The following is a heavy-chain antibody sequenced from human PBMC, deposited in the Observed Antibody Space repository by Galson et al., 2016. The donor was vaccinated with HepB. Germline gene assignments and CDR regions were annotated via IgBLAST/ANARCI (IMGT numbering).Heavy chain of an antibody. Sequence: SLRLSCAASGFTFSSYAMSWVRQAPGKGLEWVSAISGSAGSTYYADSVKGRFTISRDNSKNTLYLQMNSLRAEDTALYYCAKEGVVVPAAMDWFDPWGQGTLVTGSS. CDR2: ISGSAGST. V-gene: IGHV3-23*01. CDR1: GFTFSSYA. J-gene: IGHJ5*02. D-gene: IGHD2-2*01. CDR3: AKEGVVVPAAMDWFDP.